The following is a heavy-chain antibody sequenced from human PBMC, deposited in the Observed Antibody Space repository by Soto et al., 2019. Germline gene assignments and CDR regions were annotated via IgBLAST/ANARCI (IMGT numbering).Heavy chain of an antibody. D-gene: IGHD3-10*01. CDR2: INPSGGST. J-gene: IGHJ6*02. V-gene: IGHV1-46*01. CDR1: GYTFTSYY. CDR3: ARGGDGSGSYYNENYYYGMDV. Sequence: QVQLVQSGAEVKKPGASVKVSCKASGYTFTSYYMHWVRQAPGQGLEWMGIINPSGGSTSYAQKFQGRVTMTRDTFTSTVYMELSSLRSEDTAVYYCARGGDGSGSYYNENYYYGMDVWGQGTTVTVSS.